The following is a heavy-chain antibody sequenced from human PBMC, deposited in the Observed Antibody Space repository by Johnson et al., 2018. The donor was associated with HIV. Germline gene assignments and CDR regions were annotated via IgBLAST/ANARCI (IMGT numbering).Heavy chain of an antibody. D-gene: IGHD3-22*01. J-gene: IGHJ3*02. Sequence: VQLVESGGGLVQPGGSLRLSCAASGFTVSSNYMSWVRQAPGKGLEWVSVLYSDGATYFADSVKGRFTISRDDSKNTLYLQMNSLKTEDTAVYYCTTETYYYDSSGYYYGHAFDIWGQGTLVTVSS. V-gene: IGHV3-53*01. CDR1: GFTVSSNY. CDR2: LYSDGAT. CDR3: TTETYYYDSSGYYYGHAFDI.